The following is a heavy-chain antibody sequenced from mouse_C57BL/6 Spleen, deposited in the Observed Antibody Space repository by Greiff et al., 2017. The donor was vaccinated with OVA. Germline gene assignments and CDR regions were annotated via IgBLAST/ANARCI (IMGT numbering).Heavy chain of an antibody. CDR3: ARWGLLLAMDY. V-gene: IGHV1-82*01. J-gene: IGHJ4*01. CDR1: GYAFSSSW. CDR2: IYPGDGDT. Sequence: QVQLQQSGPELVKPGASVKISCKASGYAFSSSWMNWVKLRPGKGLEWIGRIYPGDGDTNYNGKFKGKATLTADKSSSTAYMQLSSLTSEDSAVYFCARWGLLLAMDYWGQGTSVTVSS. D-gene: IGHD2-10*01.